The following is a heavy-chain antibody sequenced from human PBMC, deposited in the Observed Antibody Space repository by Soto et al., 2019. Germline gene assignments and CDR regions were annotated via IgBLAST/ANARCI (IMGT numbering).Heavy chain of an antibody. CDR1: GGSISSSSYY. Sequence: TLETLSLTCTVSGGSISSSSYYWGWIRQPPGKGLEWIGSIYYSGSTYYNPSLKSRVTISVDTSKNQFSLKLSSVTAADTAVYYCARLYGKYYYGSGIGAFDIWGQGTMVTVSS. D-gene: IGHD3-10*01. CDR2: IYYSGST. V-gene: IGHV4-39*01. CDR3: ARLYGKYYYGSGIGAFDI. J-gene: IGHJ3*02.